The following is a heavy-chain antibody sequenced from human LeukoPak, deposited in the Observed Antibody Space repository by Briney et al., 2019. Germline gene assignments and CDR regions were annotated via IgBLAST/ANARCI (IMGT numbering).Heavy chain of an antibody. CDR3: ARAGVVGYNSYDAFDI. V-gene: IGHV3-30*01. Sequence: GRSLRLSCAASGFTFSSYAMHWVRQAPGKGLEWVAVISYDGSNKYYADSVMGRFTISRDNSKNTLYLQMNSLRAEDTAVYYCARAGVVGYNSYDAFDIWGQGTMVTVSS. CDR2: ISYDGSNK. CDR1: GFTFSSYA. J-gene: IGHJ3*02. D-gene: IGHD5-24*01.